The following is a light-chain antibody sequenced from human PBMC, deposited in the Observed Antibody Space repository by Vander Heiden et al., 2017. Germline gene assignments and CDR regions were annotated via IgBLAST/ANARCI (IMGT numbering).Light chain of an antibody. J-gene: IGKJ2*01. CDR2: DAS. Sequence: EIVMTQSPATLSVSPGERATLSCRASQNVRSDLAWYQQKPGQAPRLLIYDASTRAPGSPARFSSSGSGTDFTLTISSLQAEDFVIYFCQQYSNVPRTFGQGTKLGI. CDR1: QNVRSD. CDR3: QQYSNVPRT. V-gene: IGKV3-15*01.